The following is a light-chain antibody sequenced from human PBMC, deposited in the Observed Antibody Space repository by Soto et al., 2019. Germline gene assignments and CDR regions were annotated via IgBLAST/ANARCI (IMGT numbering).Light chain of an antibody. V-gene: IGKV1-9*01. CDR1: QGISSY. Sequence: DIQLTQSPSFLSASVGDRVTITCRASQGISSYLAWYQQKPGKAPKLLIYAASTLQSGVPSRFSGSESGTEFTLTISSLQPEDFATYYCQQLNGYPFTFGGGTKVEIK. J-gene: IGKJ4*01. CDR2: AAS. CDR3: QQLNGYPFT.